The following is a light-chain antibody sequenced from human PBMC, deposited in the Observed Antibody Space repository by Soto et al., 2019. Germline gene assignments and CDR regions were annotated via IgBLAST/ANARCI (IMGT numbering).Light chain of an antibody. J-gene: IGLJ1*01. V-gene: IGLV2-11*01. CDR2: DVS. Sequence: QSALTQPRSVSGSPGQSVTISCTGTSRDVGGYHYVSWYQQHPGKAPKLMIYDVSKRPSGVPDRFSGSKSGNTASLTISGLQAEDEADYYCCSYAGSYTFYVFGTGTKLTVL. CDR1: SRDVGGYHY. CDR3: CSYAGSYTFYV.